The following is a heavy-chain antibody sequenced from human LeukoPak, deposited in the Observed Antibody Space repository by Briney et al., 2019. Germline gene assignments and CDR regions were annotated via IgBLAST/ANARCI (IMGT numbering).Heavy chain of an antibody. J-gene: IGHJ4*02. CDR1: GGTFSSYA. CDR2: IIPIFGTA. V-gene: IGHV1-69*13. CDR3: ASRVLREYQLLFYFDY. D-gene: IGHD2-2*01. Sequence: GASVKVSCKASGGTFSSYAISWVRQAPGQGLEWMGGIIPIFGTANYAQKFQGRVTITADESTSTAYMELSSLRSEDTAVYYCASRVLREYQLLFYFDYWGQGTLVTVSS.